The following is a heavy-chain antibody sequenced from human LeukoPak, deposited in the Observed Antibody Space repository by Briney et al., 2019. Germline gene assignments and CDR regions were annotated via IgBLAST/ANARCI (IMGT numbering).Heavy chain of an antibody. Sequence: SETLSLTCTVSGGSISSYYCSWIRQPAGKGLEWIGRIHTSGSTNYNPSLKSRVTMSVDTSKNQFSLKLSSVTTADTAVYYCAREGHYYASGSGAFDIWGQGTKIAVSS. D-gene: IGHD3-10*01. CDR2: IHTSGST. CDR1: GGSISSYY. CDR3: AREGHYYASGSGAFDI. J-gene: IGHJ3*02. V-gene: IGHV4-4*07.